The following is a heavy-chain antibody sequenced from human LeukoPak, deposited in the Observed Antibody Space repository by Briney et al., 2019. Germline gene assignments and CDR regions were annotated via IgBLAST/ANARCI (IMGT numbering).Heavy chain of an antibody. J-gene: IGHJ6*03. Sequence: GGSLRLSCAASAFIFRSYGMHWVRQAPGKGLEWVAYIQYDGSNEQHADSVKGRFSISRDSSKNILYLQMNSVRVEDTAVYYCAKDRCSNGVGCYYYYMDVWGKGTTVTVSS. V-gene: IGHV3-30*02. CDR2: IQYDGSNE. CDR3: AKDRCSNGVGCYYYYMDV. CDR1: AFIFRSYG. D-gene: IGHD2-8*01.